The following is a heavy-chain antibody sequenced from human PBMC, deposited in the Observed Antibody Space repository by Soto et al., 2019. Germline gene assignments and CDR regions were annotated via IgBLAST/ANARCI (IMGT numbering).Heavy chain of an antibody. CDR3: SKVRDPLTSSGYYFDY. CDR2: VSWNSGRI. Sequence: SLRLPCAASGFPFADYVIPWVRQAPGKGLEGGAGVSWNSGRIGYADSGQGRFNISRDNAKHSLYLHMNSLRAEDTALSYCSKVRDPLTSSGYYFDYWDQGTLVAVSS. CDR1: GFPFADYV. J-gene: IGHJ4*02. V-gene: IGHV3-9*01. D-gene: IGHD3-22*01.